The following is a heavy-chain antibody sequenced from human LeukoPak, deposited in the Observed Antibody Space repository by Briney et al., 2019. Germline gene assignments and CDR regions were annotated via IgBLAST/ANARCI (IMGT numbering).Heavy chain of an antibody. CDR3: ATPAAGPRAEYSQH. J-gene: IGHJ1*01. Sequence: GRSLRLSCAASGFTFSNYAMHWVRQAPGKGLEWVTIISYDGSQKYYADSVKGRFSISRDNSENTLYLQMNSLRAEDTAVYYCATPAAGPRAEYSQHWGQGTLVTVSS. CDR2: ISYDGSQK. D-gene: IGHD6-13*01. CDR1: GFTFSNYA. V-gene: IGHV3-30-3*01.